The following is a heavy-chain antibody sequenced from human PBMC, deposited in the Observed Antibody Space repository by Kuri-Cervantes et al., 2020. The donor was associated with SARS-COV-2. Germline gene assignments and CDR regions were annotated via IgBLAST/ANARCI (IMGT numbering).Heavy chain of an antibody. CDR2: ISGSRDGDST. V-gene: IGHV3-23*01. Sequence: GGSLRLSCAASGFTFSSYAMSWVRQAPRKGLEWVSAISGSRDGDSTYYADSVRGRFTISRDNAKNSLYLQMNSLRAEDTAVYYCARLNYYGSGSYDYWGQGTLVTVSS. D-gene: IGHD3-10*01. J-gene: IGHJ4*02. CDR1: GFTFSSYA. CDR3: ARLNYYGSGSYDY.